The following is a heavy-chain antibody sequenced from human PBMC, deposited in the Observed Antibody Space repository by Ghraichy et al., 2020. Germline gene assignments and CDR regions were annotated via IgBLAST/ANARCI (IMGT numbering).Heavy chain of an antibody. CDR3: ARHLREGYNEAGAFDI. CDR2: IYYSGST. V-gene: IGHV4-39*01. D-gene: IGHD5-24*01. J-gene: IGHJ3*02. CDR1: GGSIRNSIYY. Sequence: SETLSLTCTVSGGSIRNSIYYWGWIRQPPGKGLEWIGSIYYSGSTYYKTSLKSRATISIDMSKNEFSLKLSSVTAADTALYFCARHLREGYNEAGAFDIWGQGTMVTVSS.